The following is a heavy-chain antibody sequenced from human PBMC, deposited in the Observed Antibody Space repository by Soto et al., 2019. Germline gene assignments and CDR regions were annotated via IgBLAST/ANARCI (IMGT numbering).Heavy chain of an antibody. J-gene: IGHJ4*02. Sequence: ASVKVSCKASGYTFTSYYMHWVRQAPGQGPEWMGIINPSGGSTSYAQKFQGRVTMTRDTSTSTAYMELSSLRSEDTAVYYCASGMRGRFLEWLLYPYYFDYWGQGTLVTVSS. CDR1: GYTFTSYY. D-gene: IGHD3-3*01. V-gene: IGHV1-46*01. CDR2: INPSGGST. CDR3: ASGMRGRFLEWLLYPYYFDY.